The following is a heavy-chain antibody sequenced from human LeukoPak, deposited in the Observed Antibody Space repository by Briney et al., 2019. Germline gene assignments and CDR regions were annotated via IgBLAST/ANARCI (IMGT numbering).Heavy chain of an antibody. V-gene: IGHV4-38-2*02. D-gene: IGHD2-2*01. CDR3: ARDIEYCSSTSCYDFDY. J-gene: IGHJ4*02. CDR2: IYHSGST. Sequence: PSETLSLTCTVSGYSISSGYYWGWIRPPPGKGLEWIGSIYHSGSTYYNPSLKSRVTISVDTSKNQFSLKLSSLTAADTAVYYCARDIEYCSSTSCYDFDYWGQGTLVTVSS. CDR1: GYSISSGYY.